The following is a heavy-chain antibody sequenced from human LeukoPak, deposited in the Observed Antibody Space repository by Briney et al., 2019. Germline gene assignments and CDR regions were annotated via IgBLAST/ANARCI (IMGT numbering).Heavy chain of an antibody. D-gene: IGHD1-26*01. CDR1: GYTFTSYA. CDR3: ARLFRSRRFDP. J-gene: IGHJ5*02. CDR2: ISANNGNT. Sequence: ASVKVSCKASGYTFTSYAIIWVRQAPGQGLEWMGWISANNGNTNYAQKLQGRVTMTTDTSTSTAYMELRTLTSDDTAVYYCARLFRSRRFDPWGQGTLVTVSS. V-gene: IGHV1-18*01.